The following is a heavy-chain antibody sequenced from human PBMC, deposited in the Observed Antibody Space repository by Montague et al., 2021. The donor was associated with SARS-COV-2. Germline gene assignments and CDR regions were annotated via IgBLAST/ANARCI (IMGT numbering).Heavy chain of an antibody. Sequence: TLSLTCTVSGGSISSGGYYWSWIRQHPGKGLEWIGYIYYSGSTYYNPSLKSRVTISVDTSKNQFSLKLSSVTAADTAVYYWARARITMIVVVNAFDIWGQGTMVTVSS. CDR3: ARARITMIVVVNAFDI. J-gene: IGHJ3*02. V-gene: IGHV4-31*03. D-gene: IGHD3-22*01. CDR1: GGSISSGGYY. CDR2: IYYSGST.